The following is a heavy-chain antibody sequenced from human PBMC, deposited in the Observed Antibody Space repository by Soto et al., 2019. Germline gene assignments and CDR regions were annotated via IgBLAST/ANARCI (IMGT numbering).Heavy chain of an antibody. CDR1: GFTFDDYT. D-gene: IGHD4-17*01. V-gene: IGHV3-43*01. J-gene: IGHJ6*02. CDR2: ISWDGGST. CDR3: AKDISSVTTSVSRYYYYGMDV. Sequence: PGGSLRLSCAASGFTFDDYTMHWVRQAPGKGLEWVSLISWDGGSTYYADSVKGRFTISRDNSKNSLYLQMNSLRTEDTALYYCAKDISSVTTSVSRYYYYGMDVWGQGTTVTVS.